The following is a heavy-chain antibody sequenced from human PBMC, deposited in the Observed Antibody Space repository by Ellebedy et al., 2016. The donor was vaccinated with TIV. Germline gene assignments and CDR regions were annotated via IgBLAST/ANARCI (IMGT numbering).Heavy chain of an antibody. CDR3: ARCAYSGYGNDF. D-gene: IGHD5-12*01. V-gene: IGHV5-51*01. CDR2: VDPAGSDT. J-gene: IGHJ4*02. CDR1: GYSFTSYW. Sequence: GGSLRLSCKGSGYSFTSYWIAWVRQMPGKGLEWMGVVDPAGSDTRYIPSFQGQVTISADKSISTAYLQWSSLRASDTAMYYCARCAYSGYGNDFWGQGTLVTVSS.